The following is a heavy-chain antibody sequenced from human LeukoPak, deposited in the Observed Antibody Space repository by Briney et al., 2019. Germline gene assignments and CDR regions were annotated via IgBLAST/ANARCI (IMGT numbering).Heavy chain of an antibody. CDR1: GGSLSSGDYY. J-gene: IGHJ4*02. V-gene: IGHV4-30-4*01. CDR3: ARFLIYYDSSGYHPYFDY. CDR2: IYYSGST. D-gene: IGHD3-22*01. Sequence: PSETLSLTCTVSGGSLSSGDYYWSWVRQPPGTGLEWIGYIYYSGSTYYNPSLKSRVTISVDTSKNQFSLKLSSVTAADTAVYYCARFLIYYDSSGYHPYFDYRGQGTLVTVSS.